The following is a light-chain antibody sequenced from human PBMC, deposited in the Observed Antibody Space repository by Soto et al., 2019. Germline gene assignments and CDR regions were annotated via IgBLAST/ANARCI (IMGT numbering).Light chain of an antibody. CDR1: SSNIGSNY. CDR3: AAWDDSLSGGV. V-gene: IGLV1-47*01. Sequence: QSALTQPPSASGTPGQRVTISCSGSSSNIGSNYVYWYQQLPGTAPKLLIYRNNQRPSGVPDRFSGSKSGTSASLAISGLRSEDESDYYCAAWDDSLSGGVFGTGTKVT. J-gene: IGLJ1*01. CDR2: RNN.